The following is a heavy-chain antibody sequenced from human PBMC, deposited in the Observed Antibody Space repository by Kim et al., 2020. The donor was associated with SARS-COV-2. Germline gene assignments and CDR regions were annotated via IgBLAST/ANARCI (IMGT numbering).Heavy chain of an antibody. J-gene: IGHJ4*02. V-gene: IGHV1-46*01. Sequence: ASVKVSCKASGYTFTSYYMHWVRQAPGQGLEWMGIINPSGGSTSYAQKFQGRVTMTRDTSTSTVYMELSSLRSEDTAVYYCARDWGHIAAAGYFDYWGQGTLVTVSS. CDR3: ARDWGHIAAAGYFDY. D-gene: IGHD6-13*01. CDR2: INPSGGST. CDR1: GYTFTSYY.